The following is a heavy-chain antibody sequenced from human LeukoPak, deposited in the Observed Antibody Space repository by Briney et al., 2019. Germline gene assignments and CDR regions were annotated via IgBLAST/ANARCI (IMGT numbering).Heavy chain of an antibody. D-gene: IGHD3-10*01. CDR1: GLTFSNAW. Sequence: GGSLRLSCAASGLTFSNAWVRWVRRAPGKGREGVGRFKRTSDGGTTDYAAPVKGRFTISRDDSKNTLYLQMTSLRTEDTSVYYCTTYRGAYRKDYIAYWGQGTLVTVSS. V-gene: IGHV3-15*01. CDR3: TTYRGAYRKDYIAY. J-gene: IGHJ4*02. CDR2: FKRTSDGGTT.